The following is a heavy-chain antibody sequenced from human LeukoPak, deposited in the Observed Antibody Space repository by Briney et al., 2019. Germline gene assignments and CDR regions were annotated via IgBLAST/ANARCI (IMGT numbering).Heavy chain of an antibody. V-gene: IGHV3-21*01. Sequence: GGSLRLSCAASGFTFSSYSMKWVRQAPGKGLEWVSPINSSSSYIYYADSVKGRFTISRDNDKNSLYLQMNSLRAEDTAVYYCARDVSLAAAGANWFDPWGQGTLVTVSS. J-gene: IGHJ5*02. D-gene: IGHD6-13*01. CDR2: INSSSSYI. CDR3: ARDVSLAAAGANWFDP. CDR1: GFTFSSYS.